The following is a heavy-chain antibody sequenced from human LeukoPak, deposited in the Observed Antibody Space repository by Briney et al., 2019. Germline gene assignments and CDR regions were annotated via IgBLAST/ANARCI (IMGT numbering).Heavy chain of an antibody. CDR3: ARGPVAYFDY. CDR2: ISSSGSTI. J-gene: IGHJ4*02. V-gene: IGHV3-48*03. D-gene: IGHD4-23*01. CDR1: GFTFSSYE. Sequence: GGSLRLSCAASGFTFSSYEMNWVRQAPGKGLEWVSYISSSGSTIYYADSVRGRFTISRDNAKNSLYLQMNSLRAEDTAVYYCARGPVAYFDYWGQGTLVTVSS.